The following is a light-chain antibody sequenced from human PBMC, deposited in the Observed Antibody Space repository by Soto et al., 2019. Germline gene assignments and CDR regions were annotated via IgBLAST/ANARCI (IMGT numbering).Light chain of an antibody. V-gene: IGKV1-5*03. Sequence: DIQMTQSPSTLSASVGDRVTITCRASKSISSWLAWYQQKPGKPPKLLIYNASSLESGVPSRFSGSVTGTEFTLTISSLQPDDFATYYCQQYNSYPWTFGQGTKVEIK. CDR3: QQYNSYPWT. J-gene: IGKJ1*01. CDR1: KSISSW. CDR2: NAS.